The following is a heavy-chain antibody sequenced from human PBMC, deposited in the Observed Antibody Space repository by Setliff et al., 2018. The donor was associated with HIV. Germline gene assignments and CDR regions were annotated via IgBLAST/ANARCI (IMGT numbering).Heavy chain of an antibody. CDR1: NTSVSGYY. V-gene: IGHV4-34*01. J-gene: IGHJ5*02. Sequence: SETLSLTCAVYNTSVSGYYWTWIRQSPGRGLEWIGEINQSGGTDYNPSLRSRVYMSLDTSKNQFSLKLLSVTAADSAVYYCARGLGITMVRGIRTFDPWGQGTQVTVTS. D-gene: IGHD3-10*01. CDR3: ARGLGITMVRGIRTFDP. CDR2: INQSGGT.